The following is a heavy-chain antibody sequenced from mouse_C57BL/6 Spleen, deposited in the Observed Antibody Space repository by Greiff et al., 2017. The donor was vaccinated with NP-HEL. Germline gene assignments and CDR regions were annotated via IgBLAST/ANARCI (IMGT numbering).Heavy chain of an antibody. CDR1: GYAFSSSW. CDR3: ARFITTGLARGIDY. Sequence: VQLVESGPELVKPGASVKISCKASGYAFSSSWMNWVKQRPGKGLEWIGRIYPGDGDTNYNGKFKGKATLTADKSSSTAYMRLSILTSEDSAVYVCARFITTGLARGIDYWGPGTTLTVSS. CDR2: IYPGDGDT. J-gene: IGHJ2*01. D-gene: IGHD1-1*02. V-gene: IGHV1-82*01.